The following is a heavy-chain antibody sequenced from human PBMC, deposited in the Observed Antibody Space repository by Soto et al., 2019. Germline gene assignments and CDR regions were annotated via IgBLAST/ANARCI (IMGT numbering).Heavy chain of an antibody. Sequence: GGSLRLSCAASGFTFSSCAFHWVRQAPGKGLEWVAVISCDGSRKYYADSVKGRFTISRDNSENTVYLQMNSLRTEDTAVYYCARDRDYSNKFDYWGQGTLVTVPS. V-gene: IGHV3-30*04. CDR3: ARDRDYSNKFDY. J-gene: IGHJ4*02. CDR2: ISCDGSRK. CDR1: GFTFSSCA. D-gene: IGHD4-4*01.